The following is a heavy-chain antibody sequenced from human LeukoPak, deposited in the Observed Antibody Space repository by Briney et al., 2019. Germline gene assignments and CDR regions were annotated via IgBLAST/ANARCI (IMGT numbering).Heavy chain of an antibody. D-gene: IGHD6-13*01. V-gene: IGHV3-66*02. J-gene: IGHJ3*02. CDR2: IYSGGST. CDR1: GLTVSGNY. CDR3: ARDPYTSSWYWAFDI. Sequence: GGSLRLSCAASGLTVSGNYMTWVRQAPGKGLEWVSVIYSGGSTYYADSVKGRFTISKDSSKNTLYLQMNSLRPEDTAVYYCARDPYTSSWYWAFDIWGQGTMVTVSS.